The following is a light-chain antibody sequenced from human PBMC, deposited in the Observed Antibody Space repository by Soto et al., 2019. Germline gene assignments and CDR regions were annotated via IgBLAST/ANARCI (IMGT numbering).Light chain of an antibody. V-gene: IGKV3-20*01. Sequence: EIVLTQSPGTLYLSPGERATLSLRVIQSGSSSYLAWYQQKPGQAHRHRIYGASNRASDISDRYSGSGAGTDCTLTNSRREAEDFPVEYSQQDGSAPPFTFGPGTREDL. CDR3: QQDGSAPPFT. CDR1: QSGSSSY. CDR2: GAS. J-gene: IGKJ3*01.